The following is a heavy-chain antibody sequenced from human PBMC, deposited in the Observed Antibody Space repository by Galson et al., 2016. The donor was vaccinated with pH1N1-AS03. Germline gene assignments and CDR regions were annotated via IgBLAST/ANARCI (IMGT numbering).Heavy chain of an antibody. D-gene: IGHD6-6*01. CDR2: IVPVFGTT. Sequence: SVKVSCKASGGTFGNYAVSWVRLAPGQGLEWLGAIVPVFGTTNYAQTFQGRLTITADASTSTANMELSGLRLDDTALYYCTRDGAAHDYDYYGMAGWGQGTTVTVSS. CDR1: GGTFGNYA. V-gene: IGHV1-69*13. J-gene: IGHJ6*02. CDR3: TRDGAAHDYDYYGMAG.